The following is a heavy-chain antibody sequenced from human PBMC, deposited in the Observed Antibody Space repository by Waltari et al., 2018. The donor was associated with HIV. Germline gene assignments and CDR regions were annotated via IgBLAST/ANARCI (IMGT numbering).Heavy chain of an antibody. CDR2: IYYSGST. CDR3: ARTPIYYDQWGRRFDI. V-gene: IGHV4-59*01. CDR1: VASISSYS. J-gene: IGHJ3*02. D-gene: IGHD3-22*01. Sequence: QVQLQESGPGLVKPSETLSLTCTVSVASISSYSWSWIRQPPGRGLEWIGYIYYSGSTNYNPSLKSRVTISVDTSKNQFSLKLSSVTAADTAVYYCARTPIYYDQWGRRFDIWGQGTMVTVSS.